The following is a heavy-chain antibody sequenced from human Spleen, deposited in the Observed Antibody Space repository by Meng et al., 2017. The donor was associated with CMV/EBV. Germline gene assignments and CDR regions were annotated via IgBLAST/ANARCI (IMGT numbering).Heavy chain of an antibody. CDR1: GFTVSSNY. CDR2: IYSGGST. J-gene: IGHJ5*02. V-gene: IGHV3-53*01. CDR3: AKDPGTAMVSPNWFDP. D-gene: IGHD5-18*01. Sequence: GGSLRLSCAASGFTVSSNYMSWVRQAPGKGLEWVSVIYSGGSTYYADSVKGRFTISRDNSKNTLYLQMNSLRAEDTAVYYCAKDPGTAMVSPNWFDPWGQGTLVTVSS.